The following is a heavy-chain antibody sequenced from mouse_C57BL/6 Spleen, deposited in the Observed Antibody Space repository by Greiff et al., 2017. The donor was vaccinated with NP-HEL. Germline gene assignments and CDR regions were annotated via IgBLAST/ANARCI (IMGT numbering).Heavy chain of an antibody. J-gene: IGHJ4*01. V-gene: IGHV1-15*01. CDR1: GYTFTDYD. CDR2: IDPETGGT. CDR3: KRVKEGKIRKGMDH. Sequence: QVQLQQSGAELVRPGASVTLSCKASGYTFTDYDMHWVQQTPVHGLEWIGAIDPETGGTAYNQKFKGKAILTADKSSSTDYLELRSRTSEDSAVYYCKRVKEGKIRKGMDHGGQGTSVTVSA.